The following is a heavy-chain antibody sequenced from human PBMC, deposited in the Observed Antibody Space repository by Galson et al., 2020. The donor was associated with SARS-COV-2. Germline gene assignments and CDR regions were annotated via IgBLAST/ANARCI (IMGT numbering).Heavy chain of an antibody. CDR3: ARGEVVAAYYFDY. Sequence: GGSLRLSCAASGFTFSSYAMHWVRQAPGKGLEWVAVISYDGSNKYYADSVKGRFTISRDNSKNTLYLQMNSLRAEDTAVYYCARGEVVAAYYFDYWGQGTLVTVSS. CDR2: ISYDGSNK. V-gene: IGHV3-30*01. CDR1: GFTFSSYA. J-gene: IGHJ4*02. D-gene: IGHD2-15*01.